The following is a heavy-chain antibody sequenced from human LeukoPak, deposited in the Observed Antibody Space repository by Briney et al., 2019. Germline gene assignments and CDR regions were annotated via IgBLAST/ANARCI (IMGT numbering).Heavy chain of an antibody. Sequence: SVKVSCKASGGTFSSYAISWVRQAPGQGLEWMGRIIPILGIANYAQKFQGRVTITADKSTSTAYMELSSLRSEDTAVYYCARRERSYYDSSGYYYGAFDIWGQGTMVTVSS. J-gene: IGHJ3*02. V-gene: IGHV1-69*04. D-gene: IGHD3-22*01. CDR2: IIPILGIA. CDR3: ARRERSYYDSSGYYYGAFDI. CDR1: GGTFSSYA.